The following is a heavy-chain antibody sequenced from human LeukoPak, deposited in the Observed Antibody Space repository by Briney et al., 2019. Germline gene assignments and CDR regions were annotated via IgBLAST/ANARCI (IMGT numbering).Heavy chain of an antibody. CDR1: GFTFWKYW. CDR3: ARDQYDTWSRRGNFDS. V-gene: IGHV3-7*03. J-gene: IGHJ4*02. CDR2: IKVDGSEK. Sequence: GGSLRLSFVASGFTFWKYWMSWVRQAPGEGLECVAHIKVDGSEKNYVDSVKGRFTISRDNTKNSLYLQMNSLRVEDTAVFYCARDQYDTWSRRGNFDSWGQGTLVIVSS. D-gene: IGHD3-3*01.